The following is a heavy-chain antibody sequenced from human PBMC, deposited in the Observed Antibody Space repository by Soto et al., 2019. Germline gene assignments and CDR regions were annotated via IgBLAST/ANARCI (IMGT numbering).Heavy chain of an antibody. CDR1: GCTSSSYS. D-gene: IGHD6-6*01. CDR2: ISSSSSYI. V-gene: IGHV3-21*01. CDR3: ARVGQGRLSRSSGYYMDV. Sequence: GGSLSLPCAASGCTSSSYSMNCVLQAQGKGLEWVSSISSSSSYIYYADSVKGRFTISRDNAKNSLYLQMNSLRAEDTAVYYCARVGQGRLSRSSGYYMDVWGKGTTVTVFS. J-gene: IGHJ6*03.